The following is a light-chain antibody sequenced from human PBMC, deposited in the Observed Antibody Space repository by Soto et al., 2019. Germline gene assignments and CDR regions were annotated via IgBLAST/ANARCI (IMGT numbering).Light chain of an antibody. CDR3: QQRHMWPIT. CDR2: DVS. J-gene: IGKJ1*01. CDR1: QSISTY. V-gene: IGKV1-39*01. Sequence: DIQMTQSPSSVSASVGDRFTITGRASQSISTYLNWYQQKAGLAPKLLIYDVSSLQSGVPSRFSGSGSGTDFTLTISSLEPEDSAVYYCQQRHMWPITFGQGTKVDI.